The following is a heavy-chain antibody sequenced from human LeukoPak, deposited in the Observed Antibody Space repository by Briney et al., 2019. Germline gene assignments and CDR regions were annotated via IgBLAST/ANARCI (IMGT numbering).Heavy chain of an antibody. CDR2: IHYSGST. J-gene: IGHJ4*02. D-gene: IGHD6-13*01. Sequence: PSETLSLTCTVSGGSISSSSYYWAWIRQPPGRGLEWIGSIHYSGSTYYNPSLQSRVTISIDTSKNQFSLKLRFVTAADTAVYYCARVEYSSSWYPTRQSARRFDYWGQGTLVTVSS. CDR1: GGSISSSSYY. V-gene: IGHV4-39*07. CDR3: ARVEYSSSWYPTRQSARRFDY.